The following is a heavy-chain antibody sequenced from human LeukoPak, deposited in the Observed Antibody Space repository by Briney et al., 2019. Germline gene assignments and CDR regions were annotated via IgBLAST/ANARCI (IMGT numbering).Heavy chain of an antibody. CDR1: GFTFSSYS. CDR2: ISSSSSYI. D-gene: IGHD6-13*01. Sequence: GGSLRLSCAASGFTFSSYSMNWVRQAPGKGLEWVSSISSSSSYIYYADSVKGRFTISRDNAKNSLYLQMNSLRAEDTAVYYCARDGGAAADPDYYYYYYMDVWGKGTTVTVSS. V-gene: IGHV3-21*01. CDR3: ARDGGAAADPDYYYYYYMDV. J-gene: IGHJ6*03.